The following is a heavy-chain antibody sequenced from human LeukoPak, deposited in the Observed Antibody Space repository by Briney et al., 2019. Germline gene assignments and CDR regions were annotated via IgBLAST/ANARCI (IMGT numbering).Heavy chain of an antibody. CDR1: GYTFTSYG. D-gene: IGHD6-19*01. J-gene: IGHJ4*02. Sequence: ASVKVSCKASGYTFTSYGISWVRQAPGQGLEWMGWISAYNGNTNYAQKLQGRVTMTTDTSTNTAYMELRSLRSDDTAVYYCARSAGADTLSAYYFEYWGQGTLVTVSS. CDR3: ARSAGADTLSAYYFEY. V-gene: IGHV1-18*01. CDR2: ISAYNGNT.